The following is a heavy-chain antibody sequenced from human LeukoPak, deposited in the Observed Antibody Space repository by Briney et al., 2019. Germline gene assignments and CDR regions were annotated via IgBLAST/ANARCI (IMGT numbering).Heavy chain of an antibody. Sequence: SVKVSCKASGGTFSSYTISWVRQAPGQGLEWMGRIIPILGIANYAQKFQGRVTITADKSTSTAYMELSSLRSEDTAVYYCARDAALTVTMAYSWGQGTLVTVSS. CDR3: ARDAALTVTMAYS. J-gene: IGHJ4*02. CDR2: IIPILGIA. D-gene: IGHD4-11*01. CDR1: GGTFSSYT. V-gene: IGHV1-69*04.